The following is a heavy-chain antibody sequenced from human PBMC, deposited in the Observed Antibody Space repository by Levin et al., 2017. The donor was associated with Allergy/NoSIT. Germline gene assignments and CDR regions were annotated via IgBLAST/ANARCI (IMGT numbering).Heavy chain of an antibody. V-gene: IGHV3-30*18. D-gene: IGHD2-15*01. CDR3: AKDRGAYMCSGGSGYGAFDI. CDR1: GFTFSTYG. J-gene: IGHJ3*02. Sequence: GESLKISCAASGFTFSTYGMHWVRQAPGKGLEWVTVISYDGSNKYYADSVKGRFTISRDNSKNTLYLQTNSLRAEDTAVYYCAKDRGAYMCSGGSGYGAFDIWGQGTMVTVSS. CDR2: ISYDGSNK.